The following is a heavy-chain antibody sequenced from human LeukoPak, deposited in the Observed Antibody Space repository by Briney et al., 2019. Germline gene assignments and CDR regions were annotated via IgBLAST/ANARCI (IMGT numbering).Heavy chain of an antibody. D-gene: IGHD3-10*01. CDR3: AKGVAIVVRGVGIDY. CDR2: IHASGPT. J-gene: IGHJ4*02. Sequence: SETLSLTCTVSGGSISTYYWSWVRRPPGKGLEWIAYIHASGPTNYNPSLKSRITISVDTSKNQFSLKLSSVTAADTAVYYCAKGVAIVVRGVGIDYWGQGTLVTVSS. V-gene: IGHV4-4*09. CDR1: GGSISTYY.